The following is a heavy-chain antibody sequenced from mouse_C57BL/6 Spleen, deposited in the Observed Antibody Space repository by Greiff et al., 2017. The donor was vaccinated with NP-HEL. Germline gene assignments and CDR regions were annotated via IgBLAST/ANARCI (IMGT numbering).Heavy chain of an antibody. Sequence: VQLQQSGAELVKPGASVKLSCKASGYTFTEYTIHWVKQRSGQGLEWIGWFYPGSGSIKYNEKFKDKATLTADKSSSTVDMELSRLTSEDSAVYFGARHEDKGYDYRYAMDYWGQGTSVTVSS. CDR1: GYTFTEYT. CDR2: FYPGSGSI. J-gene: IGHJ4*01. V-gene: IGHV1-62-2*01. CDR3: ARHEDKGYDYRYAMDY. D-gene: IGHD2-4*01.